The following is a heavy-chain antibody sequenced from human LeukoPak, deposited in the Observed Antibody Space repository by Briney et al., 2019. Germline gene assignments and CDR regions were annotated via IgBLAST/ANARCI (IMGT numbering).Heavy chain of an antibody. CDR3: ARRMITTSNSFDI. Sequence: SETLKLTCSVSGDSLNNNFWSWIRQPPGKGLEWIGYIFHSGTTNYSPSLKSRVSISLDASKNQFSLMLTAVTGADTAVYYCARRMITTSNSFDIWGQGTTVSVSS. V-gene: IGHV4-59*01. CDR2: IFHSGTT. D-gene: IGHD3-16*01. J-gene: IGHJ3*02. CDR1: GDSLNNNF.